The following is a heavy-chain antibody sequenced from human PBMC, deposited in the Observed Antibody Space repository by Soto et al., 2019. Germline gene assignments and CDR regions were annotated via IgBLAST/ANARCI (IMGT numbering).Heavy chain of an antibody. D-gene: IGHD2-2*01. CDR1: GGSFSGYY. CDR3: ARGRFLIVVVPAEESWFDP. CDR2: INHSGST. Sequence: SETLSLTCAVYGGSFSGYYWSWIRQPPGKGLEWIGEINHSGSTNYNPSLKSRVTISVDTSKNQFSLKLSSVTAADTAVYYRARGRFLIVVVPAEESWFDPWGQGTLVTVSS. V-gene: IGHV4-34*01. J-gene: IGHJ5*02.